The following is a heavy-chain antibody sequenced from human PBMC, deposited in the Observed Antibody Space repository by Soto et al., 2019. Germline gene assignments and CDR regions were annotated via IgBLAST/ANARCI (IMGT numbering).Heavy chain of an antibody. Sequence: GGSLRLSCAASGFTFSSYAMSWVRQAPGKGLEWVSAISGSGGSTYYADSVKGRFTISRDNSKNTLYLQMNSLRAEDTAVYYCAKDPRTYCSSTSCPFDYWGQGTLVTVSS. V-gene: IGHV3-23*01. D-gene: IGHD2-2*01. CDR1: GFTFSSYA. CDR2: ISGSGGST. J-gene: IGHJ4*02. CDR3: AKDPRTYCSSTSCPFDY.